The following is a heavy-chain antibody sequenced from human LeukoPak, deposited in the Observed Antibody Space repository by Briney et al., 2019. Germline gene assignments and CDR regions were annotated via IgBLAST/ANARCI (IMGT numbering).Heavy chain of an antibody. CDR3: ARERQQLGYNWFDP. J-gene: IGHJ5*02. D-gene: IGHD6-13*01. Sequence: SETLSLTCTVSGGSISSSSYYWGWIRQPPGKRLEWIGRIYYSGSTYYNPSLKSRVTISVDTSKHQFSLKLSSVTAADTAVYYCARERQQLGYNWFDPWGQGTLVTVSS. CDR2: IYYSGST. V-gene: IGHV4-39*07. CDR1: GGSISSSSYY.